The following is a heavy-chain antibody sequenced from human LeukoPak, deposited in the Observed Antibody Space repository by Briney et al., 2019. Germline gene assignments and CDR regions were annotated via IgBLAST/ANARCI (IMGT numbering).Heavy chain of an antibody. CDR2: ISWNSGSI. D-gene: IGHD3-22*01. J-gene: IGHJ3*02. CDR1: GFTLDDYA. Sequence: GGSLRLSCAASGFTLDDYAMHWVRQAPGKGLEWVSGISWNSGSIGYADSVKGRFTISRDNAKNSLYLQMNSLRAEDTALYYCAKSSGYYDSSGIDAFDIWGRGTMVTVFS. CDR3: AKSSGYYDSSGIDAFDI. V-gene: IGHV3-9*01.